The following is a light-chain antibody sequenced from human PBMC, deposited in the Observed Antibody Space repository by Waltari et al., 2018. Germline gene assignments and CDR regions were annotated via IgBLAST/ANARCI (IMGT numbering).Light chain of an antibody. CDR1: QSVLYSASNKNY. CDR2: WAS. CDR3: YHHLITPFT. J-gene: IGKJ3*01. V-gene: IGKV4-1*01. Sequence: EIVMTQSPDSLAVSLGERPTINCKSSQSVLYSASNKNYLSWYQQKPGQPPKLLIYWASTRESGVPDRFTGGGAGTDFTLTISILQAEDVVVYYWYHHLITPFTFGPGTRVDIK.